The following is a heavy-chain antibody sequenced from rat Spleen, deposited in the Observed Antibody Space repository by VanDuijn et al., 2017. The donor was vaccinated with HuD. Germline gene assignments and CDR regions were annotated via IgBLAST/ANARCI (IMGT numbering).Heavy chain of an antibody. CDR2: ISFDGTST. CDR1: GFTFSDYY. D-gene: IGHD1-11*01. CDR3: ARRYDFDY. Sequence: QLVESDGGLVQPGRSLKLSCVASGFTFSDYYMAWVRQAPTKGLEWVATISFDGTSTYYRDSVKGRFTISRDNSKRNLYLQMDSLRSEDTATYFCARRYDFDYWGQGVMVTVSS. J-gene: IGHJ2*01. V-gene: IGHV5-29*01.